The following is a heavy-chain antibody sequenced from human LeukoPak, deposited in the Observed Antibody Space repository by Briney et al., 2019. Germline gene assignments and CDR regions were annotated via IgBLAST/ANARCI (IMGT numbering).Heavy chain of an antibody. V-gene: IGHV4-61*01. CDR2: IYYSGST. D-gene: IGHD7-27*01. CDR3: ARDSIMRGTGFDY. CDR1: GGSVSSGSYY. J-gene: IGHJ4*02. Sequence: PSETLSLTCTVSGGSVSSGSYYWSWIRQPPGKGLEWIGYIYYSGSTNYNPSLKSRVTIPVDTSKNQFSLKLSSVTAADTAVYYCARDSIMRGTGFDYWGQGTLVTVSS.